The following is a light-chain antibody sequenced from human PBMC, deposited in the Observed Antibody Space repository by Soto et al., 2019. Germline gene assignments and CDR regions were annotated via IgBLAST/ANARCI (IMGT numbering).Light chain of an antibody. J-gene: IGKJ5*01. CDR2: GAS. CDR3: QQYGTSPIT. Sequence: EIVMTQSPATLSESPGERATLSCRASQSVSSNLAWYQQKVGQAPRLLIYGASIRATGIPDRFSGSGSGTGFTLTITGLEPADFAVYYCQQYGTSPITFGQGTRLEV. CDR1: QSVSSN. V-gene: IGKV3-20*01.